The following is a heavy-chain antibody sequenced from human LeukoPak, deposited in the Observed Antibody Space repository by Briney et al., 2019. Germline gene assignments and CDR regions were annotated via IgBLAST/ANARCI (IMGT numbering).Heavy chain of an antibody. CDR2: INHSGST. D-gene: IGHD2-15*01. CDR1: GGSFSGYY. Sequence: SETLSLTCAVYGGSFSGYYWSWIRQPPGKGLEWIGEINHSGSTNYNPSLKSRVTISVDTSKNQFSLKLSSVTAADTAVYYCARGDTVVVVAATTYYYYYMDVWGKGTTVTVSS. V-gene: IGHV4-34*01. J-gene: IGHJ6*03. CDR3: ARGDTVVVVAATTYYYYYMDV.